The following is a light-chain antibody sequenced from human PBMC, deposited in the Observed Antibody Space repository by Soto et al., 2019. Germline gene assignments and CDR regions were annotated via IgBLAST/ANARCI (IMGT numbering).Light chain of an antibody. J-gene: IGLJ1*01. Sequence: QSMLTQRRSVSGSPRQSVTISSPGTGSDVGGYNYVSWYQQHPGKAPKLMIYEVSKRPSGVPDRFSGSKSGNTASLTISGLQAEDEADYYCCSYAGSYTFVFGTGTKVTVL. CDR3: CSYAGSYTFV. CDR2: EVS. V-gene: IGLV2-11*01. CDR1: GSDVGGYNY.